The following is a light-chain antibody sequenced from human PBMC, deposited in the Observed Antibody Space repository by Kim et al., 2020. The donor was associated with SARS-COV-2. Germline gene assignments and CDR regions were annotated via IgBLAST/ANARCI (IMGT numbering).Light chain of an antibody. Sequence: DIQMTQSPSSLSASVRDRVTITCRASQTISTYVNWYQQKPGKAPKLLIYAASSLQSGVPSRFSGSGSGTDFTLTIRSLQPDDFATYYCQQGYSTPYTFGQGTKLGI. J-gene: IGKJ2*01. CDR2: AAS. V-gene: IGKV1-39*01. CDR1: QTISTY. CDR3: QQGYSTPYT.